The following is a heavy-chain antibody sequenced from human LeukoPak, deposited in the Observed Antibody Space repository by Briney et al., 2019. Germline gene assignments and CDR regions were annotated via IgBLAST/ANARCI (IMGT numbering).Heavy chain of an antibody. V-gene: IGHV3-21*01. Sequence: GESLRLSCAASGFTFSSYSMNWVRQAPGKGLEWVSSISTSSDYIYYADSVKGRFTISRDNAKNSLYLQMSSLRAEDTAVYYCARPAYCGGNCYYFPDYRGQGTLVTVSS. J-gene: IGHJ4*02. CDR3: ARPAYCGGNCYYFPDY. D-gene: IGHD2-21*02. CDR1: GFTFSSYS. CDR2: ISTSSDYI.